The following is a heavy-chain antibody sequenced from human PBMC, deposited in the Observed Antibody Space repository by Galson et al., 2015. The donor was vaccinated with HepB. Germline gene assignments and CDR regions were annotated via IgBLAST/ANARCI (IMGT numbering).Heavy chain of an antibody. CDR1: GYSFTSYW. V-gene: IGHV5-51*01. D-gene: IGHD3-22*01. J-gene: IGHJ6*03. CDR2: IYPGDSDT. CDR3: ARHRKVPYYDSRSQPRYYYYYMDV. Sequence: QSGAEVKKPGESLKISCKGSGYSFTSYWIGWVRQMPGKGLEWMGIIYPGDSDTRYSPSFQGQVTISADKSISTAYLQWSSLKASDTAMYYCARHRKVPYYDSRSQPRYYYYYMDVWGKGTTVTVSS.